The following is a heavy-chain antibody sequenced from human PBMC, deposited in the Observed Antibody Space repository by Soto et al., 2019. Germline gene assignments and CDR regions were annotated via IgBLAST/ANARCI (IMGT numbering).Heavy chain of an antibody. D-gene: IGHD6-13*01. CDR3: AKQSPYSNSWYGVDY. Sequence: EVQLLESGGGLVQPGGSLRLSCVASGFTFSSYGMNWVRQAPGKGLEWVSGISGSGDNTHYADAVKGRFTISRDNSKNTLYLQINSLRAEDTAVYYCAKQSPYSNSWYGVDYWGQGTLVTVSS. V-gene: IGHV3-23*01. CDR2: ISGSGDNT. J-gene: IGHJ4*02. CDR1: GFTFSSYG.